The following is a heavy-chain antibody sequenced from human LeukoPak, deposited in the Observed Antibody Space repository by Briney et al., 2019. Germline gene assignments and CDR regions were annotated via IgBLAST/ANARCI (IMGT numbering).Heavy chain of an antibody. CDR1: GGTFSSYT. J-gene: IGHJ6*02. V-gene: IGHV1-69*04. CDR2: IIPILGIA. D-gene: IGHD3-3*01. Sequence: SVKVSCKASGGTFSSYTISWVRQAPGQGLEWMGRIIPILGIANYAQKFQGRVTITADKSTSTAYMELSSLRSEDTAVYYCARESGDFWSGYYYYGMDVWGQWTTVTVSS. CDR3: ARESGDFWSGYYYYGMDV.